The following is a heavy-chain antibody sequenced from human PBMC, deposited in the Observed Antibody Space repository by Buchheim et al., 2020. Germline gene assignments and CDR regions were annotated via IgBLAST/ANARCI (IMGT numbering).Heavy chain of an antibody. V-gene: IGHV4-39*07. CDR3: ARDLYDFWSGYQNWFDP. CDR2: IYYSGST. Sequence: QLQLQESGPGLVKPSETLSLTCTVSGGSISSSSYYWGWIRQPPGKGLEWIGSIYYSGSTYYNPSLKSPATLSVDKSKNQFSLKLSSVTAADTAVYYCARDLYDFWSGYQNWFDPWGQGTL. D-gene: IGHD3-3*01. J-gene: IGHJ5*02. CDR1: GGSISSSSYY.